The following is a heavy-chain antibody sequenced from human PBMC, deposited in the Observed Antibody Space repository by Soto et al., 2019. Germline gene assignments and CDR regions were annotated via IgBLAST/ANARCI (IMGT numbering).Heavy chain of an antibody. V-gene: IGHV4-34*01. CDR2: INHSGST. Sequence: SETLSLTCAVYGGSFSGYYWSWTRQPPGKGLEWIGEINHSGSTNYNPSLKSRVTISVDTSKNQFSLKLGSVTAADTAVYYCARGPPLWFGGELYYYYMDVWGKGTTVTVSS. CDR3: ARGPPLWFGGELYYYYMDV. D-gene: IGHD3-10*01. J-gene: IGHJ6*03. CDR1: GGSFSGYY.